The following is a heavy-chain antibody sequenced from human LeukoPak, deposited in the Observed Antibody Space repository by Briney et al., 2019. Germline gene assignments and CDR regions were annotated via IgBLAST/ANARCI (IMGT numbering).Heavy chain of an antibody. CDR1: KFTFSSYA. D-gene: IGHD2-2*01. V-gene: IGHV3-23*01. CDR3: AKYGVPAAMEWFDP. J-gene: IGHJ5*02. Sequence: QSGGSLRLSCAASKFTFSSYAMSWVRQAPGKGLEWVSAISGGGDYTFYTDSVRGRFTISRDNSKNTVYLEMNNLRADDTAVYYCAKYGVPAAMEWFDPWGQGTLVTVSS. CDR2: ISGGGDYT.